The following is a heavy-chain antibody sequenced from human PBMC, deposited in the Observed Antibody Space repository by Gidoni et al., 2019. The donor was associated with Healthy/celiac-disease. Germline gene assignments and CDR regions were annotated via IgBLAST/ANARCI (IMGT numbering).Heavy chain of an antibody. CDR1: GFTFSSYW. CDR2: IKQDGSEK. V-gene: IGHV3-7*03. J-gene: IGHJ3*02. Sequence: EVQLVESGGGLVQPGGSLRLSCAASGFTFSSYWMSWVRQAPGKGLEWVANIKQDGSEKYYVDSVKGRFTISRDNAKNSLYLQMNSLRAEDTAVYYCARDRIVGATEGAFDIWGQGTMVTVSS. D-gene: IGHD1-26*01. CDR3: ARDRIVGATEGAFDI.